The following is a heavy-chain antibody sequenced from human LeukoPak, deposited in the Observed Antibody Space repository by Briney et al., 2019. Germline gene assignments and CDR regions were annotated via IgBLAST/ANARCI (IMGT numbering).Heavy chain of an antibody. CDR1: GFTVSSNY. J-gene: IGHJ4*02. D-gene: IGHD3-16*01. CDR3: ARDFSAVGVSTSDY. CDR2: IYSGGST. V-gene: IGHV3-53*01. Sequence: QTAGSLSLSCAASGFTVSSNYMSRVRQAPGKGLEWVSVIYSGGSTYYAESVRGRFTISRDNTKNSLYLQMNSLRAEDTAMYYCARDFSAVGVSTSDYWGQGTLVTVSS.